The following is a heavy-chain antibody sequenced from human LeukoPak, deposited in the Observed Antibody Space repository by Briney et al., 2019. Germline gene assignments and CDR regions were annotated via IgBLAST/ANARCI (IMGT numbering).Heavy chain of an antibody. Sequence: GGSLRLSCAASGFTFSSYAMHWVRQAPGKGLEWVAVISYDGSNKYYADSVKGRFTISRDNSKNTLYLQMNSLRAGDTAVYYCASGYCSSTSCYLFDYWGQGTLVTVSS. CDR1: GFTFSSYA. CDR2: ISYDGSNK. D-gene: IGHD2-2*01. CDR3: ASGYCSSTSCYLFDY. J-gene: IGHJ4*02. V-gene: IGHV3-30-3*01.